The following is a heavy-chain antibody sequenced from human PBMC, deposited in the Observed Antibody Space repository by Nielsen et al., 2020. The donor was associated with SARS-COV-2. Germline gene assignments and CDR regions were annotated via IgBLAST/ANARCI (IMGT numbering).Heavy chain of an antibody. J-gene: IGHJ4*02. CDR2: IYYSGNT. Sequence: GSLRLSCAVSGGSITTYYWHWIRQSPGKGLEWIGYIYYSGNTNYNPSLKSRVTISVDTSKNQFSLKLSSVTAADTTVYYCARDDDNWRSLAYWGQGTLVTVSS. D-gene: IGHD1-1*01. V-gene: IGHV4-59*13. CDR1: GGSITTYY. CDR3: ARDDDNWRSLAY.